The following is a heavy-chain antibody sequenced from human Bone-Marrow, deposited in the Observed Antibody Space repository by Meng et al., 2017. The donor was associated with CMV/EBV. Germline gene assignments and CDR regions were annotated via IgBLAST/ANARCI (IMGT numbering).Heavy chain of an antibody. V-gene: IGHV3-11*01. Sequence: SLNISCAASDFTSSDYYMCWNRQAPGKGLEWVSYISSSGSTIYYANSVKGRFINSRDNANNSLYLQMNSLGSEDTAVYYCARGTPPGTMRSPEYYYYYGMDVWGQGTTVTVSS. CDR1: DFTSSDYY. D-gene: IGHD3-22*01. J-gene: IGHJ6*02. CDR3: ARGTPPGTMRSPEYYYYYGMDV. CDR2: ISSSGSTI.